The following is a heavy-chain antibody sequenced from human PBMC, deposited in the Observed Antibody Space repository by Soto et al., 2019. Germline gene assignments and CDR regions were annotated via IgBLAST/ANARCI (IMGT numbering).Heavy chain of an antibody. Sequence: QVQLVQSGAAVKKPGSSVKVSCKASGGSFSTYGINWVRLAPGQGLEWMGGIIPKFGTTNYAQKFQGRVTITADESTNTAYMELNYLRSEDTAVYFCARELDPYYGGNSLSLDYWGQGTLVTVSS. CDR2: IIPKFGTT. CDR3: ARELDPYYGGNSLSLDY. J-gene: IGHJ4*02. D-gene: IGHD4-17*01. CDR1: GGSFSTYG. V-gene: IGHV1-69*13.